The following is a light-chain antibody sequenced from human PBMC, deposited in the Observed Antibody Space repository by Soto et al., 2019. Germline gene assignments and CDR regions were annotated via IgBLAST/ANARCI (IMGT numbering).Light chain of an antibody. CDR1: QGVGSSY. CDR2: GAS. Sequence: DSVLTQAPGTLSLSPGERATVSCRASQGVGSSYLAWYQQKPGQAPRLLIYGASSRATGIPDRFSGSGSGTDFTLTISRLEPEDFAVYYCQQYGSSPWTFGQGTKVDI. J-gene: IGKJ1*01. V-gene: IGKV3-20*01. CDR3: QQYGSSPWT.